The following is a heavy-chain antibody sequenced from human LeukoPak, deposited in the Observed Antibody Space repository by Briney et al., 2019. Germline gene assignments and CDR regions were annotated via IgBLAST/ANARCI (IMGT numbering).Heavy chain of an antibody. CDR2: IGASSSTI. CDR3: ARDRGSFGVVDS. J-gene: IGHJ4*02. Sequence: GGSLRLSCAASGFSFPIRSFHWVRQSPGKGLEWVAYIGASSSTIYQAKSVKGRFSISRDNAKNSLFLQMDSLRVEDTAVYYCARDRGSFGVVDSWGQGTLVAVSS. CDR1: GFSFPIRS. D-gene: IGHD3-3*01. V-gene: IGHV3-48*04.